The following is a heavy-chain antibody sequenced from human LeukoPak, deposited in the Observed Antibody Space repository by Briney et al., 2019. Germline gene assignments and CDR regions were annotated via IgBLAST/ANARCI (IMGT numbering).Heavy chain of an antibody. CDR1: GGTFSSYA. J-gene: IGHJ4*02. V-gene: IGHV1-69*05. Sequence: SVKVSCKASGGTFSSYAISWVRQAPGQGLEWMGGIIPIFGTANYAQKFQGRVTITTDESTSTAYMELSSLGSEDTAVYYCASTTYYYDSSGYLLDYWGRGTLVTVSS. CDR2: IIPIFGTA. D-gene: IGHD3-22*01. CDR3: ASTTYYYDSSGYLLDY.